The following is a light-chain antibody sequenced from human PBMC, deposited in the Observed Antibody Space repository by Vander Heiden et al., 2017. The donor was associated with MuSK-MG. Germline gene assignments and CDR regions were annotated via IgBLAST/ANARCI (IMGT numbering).Light chain of an antibody. J-gene: IGKJ5*01. CDR1: QDISNY. Sequence: DIQMTKSPSSLSASVGDGVTITCHASQDISNYLNWYQQKTGKAPKLLIYDAANLETGVPSRFSGSGSGTDFTFTISSLQPEDIATNYCRQYDEIPPVTFGQGTRLEIK. CDR3: RQYDEIPPVT. CDR2: DAA. V-gene: IGKV1-33*01.